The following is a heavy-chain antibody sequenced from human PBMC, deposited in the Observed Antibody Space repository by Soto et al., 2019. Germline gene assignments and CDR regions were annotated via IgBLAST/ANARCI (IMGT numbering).Heavy chain of an antibody. CDR3: ARDVGEAAAGPFDY. V-gene: IGHV1-18*01. Sequence: GASVKVSCKASGYTFTNFGISWVRQAPGQGLEWMGWISAYNGNTNYAQKFQGRVTMTTDTSTSTAYMEVRSLRFDDTAVYYCARDVGEAAAGPFDYWGQGTLVTVSS. CDR1: GYTFTNFG. J-gene: IGHJ4*02. D-gene: IGHD6-13*01. CDR2: ISAYNGNT.